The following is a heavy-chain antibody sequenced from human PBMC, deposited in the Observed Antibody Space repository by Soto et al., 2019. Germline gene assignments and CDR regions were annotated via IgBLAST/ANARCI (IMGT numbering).Heavy chain of an antibody. Sequence: GGSLRLSCAASGFTFSNFWMSWVRQAPGKGLEWVANIKQDGSEKYYVDSVKGRFTISRDNAKNSLFLQMNSLRAEDTAVYYCARDLPMPRGLFDYWGQGTLVTVSS. CDR1: GFTFSNFW. CDR2: IKQDGSEK. D-gene: IGHD3-10*01. CDR3: ARDLPMPRGLFDY. J-gene: IGHJ4*02. V-gene: IGHV3-7*03.